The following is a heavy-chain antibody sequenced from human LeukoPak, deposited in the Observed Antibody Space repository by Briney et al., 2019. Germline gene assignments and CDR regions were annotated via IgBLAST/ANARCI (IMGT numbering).Heavy chain of an antibody. CDR3: ARDVFLYYYGSGSYFKRGYYYGMDV. CDR1: GFTFSDYY. J-gene: IGHJ6*02. D-gene: IGHD3-10*01. CDR2: ISSSGSTI. V-gene: IGHV3-11*01. Sequence: GGSLRLSCAASGFTFSDYYMSWIRQAPGKGLEWVSYISSSGSTIYYADSVKGRFTISRDNAKNSLYLQMNSLRAEDTAVYYCARDVFLYYYGSGSYFKRGYYYGMDVWGRGTAVTVSS.